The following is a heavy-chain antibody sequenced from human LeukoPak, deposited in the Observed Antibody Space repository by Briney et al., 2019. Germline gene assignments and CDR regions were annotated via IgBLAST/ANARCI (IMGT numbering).Heavy chain of an antibody. CDR2: MYYSGST. J-gene: IGHJ4*02. CDR1: GGSISSSSYY. Sequence: SETLSLTCTVSGGSISSSSYYWGWIRQPPGKGLEWIGSMYYSGSTYYNPSLKSRVTISVDTSKNQFSLKLTSVTAADTAVYYCARRKGSSSWYYFDYWGQGTLVTVSS. V-gene: IGHV4-39*01. D-gene: IGHD6-13*01. CDR3: ARRKGSSSWYYFDY.